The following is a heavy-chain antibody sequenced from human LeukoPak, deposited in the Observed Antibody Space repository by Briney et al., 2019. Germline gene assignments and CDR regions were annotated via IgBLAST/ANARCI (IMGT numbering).Heavy chain of an antibody. J-gene: IGHJ6*03. V-gene: IGHV4-4*07. D-gene: IGHD3-10*01. Sequence: SETLSLTCTVSGASIDGYYWSWIRQPAGQSPEWIGRIHTSGTTNYNPAFKSRVIMSVDTSDKQFSLNVSSVTAADTAVYYRARMPPVRGVRNFYFYYYVDVWGRGTTVTVSS. CDR1: GASIDGYY. CDR2: IHTSGTT. CDR3: ARMPPVRGVRNFYFYYYVDV.